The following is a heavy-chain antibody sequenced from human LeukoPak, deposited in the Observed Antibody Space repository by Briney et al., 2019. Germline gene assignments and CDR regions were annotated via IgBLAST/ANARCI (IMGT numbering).Heavy chain of an antibody. D-gene: IGHD6-13*01. CDR2: IYYSGST. CDR1: GDSISSYY. J-gene: IGHJ5*02. CDR3: ASGRAAGTGWFDP. V-gene: IGHV4-59*01. Sequence: SETLSLTCTVSGDSISSYYWSWIRQPPGKGLEWIGYIYYSGSTNYNPSLKSRVTISVDTSKNQFSLKLSSVTAADTAVYYCASGRAAGTGWFDPWGQGTLVTVSS.